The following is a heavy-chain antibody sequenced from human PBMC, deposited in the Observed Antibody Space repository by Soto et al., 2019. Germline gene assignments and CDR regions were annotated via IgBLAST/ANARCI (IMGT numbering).Heavy chain of an antibody. CDR1: ACSISSGGYY. V-gene: IGHV4-31*01. D-gene: IGHD3-22*01. Sequence: QVQLQESGPGLVKPSQTLSLTCTVSACSISSGGYYWSWIRQHPGKGLEWIGYIYYSGSTYYNPSLRSLVTISVDTSKNQFSLKLSSVTAADTAVYYCAREGPDYYDSSGRTLFDYWGQGTLVTVSS. CDR3: AREGPDYYDSSGRTLFDY. CDR2: IYYSGST. J-gene: IGHJ4*02.